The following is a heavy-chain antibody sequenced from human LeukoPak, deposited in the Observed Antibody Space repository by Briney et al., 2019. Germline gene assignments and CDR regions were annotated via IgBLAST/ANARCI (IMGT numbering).Heavy chain of an antibody. Sequence: GGSLRLSCAASGFTFSSYSMNWVRQAPGKGLEWVSSISSSSSYIFYADSVKGRFTISRDNAKNSLYLKMNSLRAEDTAVYYCARGKTSQNIVTRKTYNWFDPWGQGTLVTVSS. CDR1: GFTFSSYS. CDR3: ARGKTSQNIVTRKTYNWFDP. CDR2: ISSSSSYI. V-gene: IGHV3-21*01. J-gene: IGHJ5*02. D-gene: IGHD2/OR15-2a*01.